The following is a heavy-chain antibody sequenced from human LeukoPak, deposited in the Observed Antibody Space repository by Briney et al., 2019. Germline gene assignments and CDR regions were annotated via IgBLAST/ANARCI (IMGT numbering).Heavy chain of an antibody. CDR1: GFTFSACA. J-gene: IGHJ5*02. D-gene: IGHD2-2*01. CDR3: ARGESVAMGSIDL. V-gene: IGHV3-23*01. CDR2: ISANAGGT. Sequence: GGSLRLSCAVSGFTFSACAMGWVRQAPGKGLEWVSGISANAGGTYYIDSVKGRFTISRDDSKNTLYLQMDSMRIEGSAVYYCARGESVAMGSIDLWGQGTLVTVSS.